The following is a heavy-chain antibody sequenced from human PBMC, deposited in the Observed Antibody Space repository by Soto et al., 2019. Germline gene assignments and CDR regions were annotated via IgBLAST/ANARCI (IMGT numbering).Heavy chain of an antibody. CDR2: INHSGST. Sequence: PSETLSLTCAVYGGSFSGYYWSWIRQPPGKGLEWIGEINHSGSTNYNPSLKSRVTISVDTSKNQFSLKLSSVTAADTAVYYCARASIAVAGTKYYYYYYGMDVWGQGTTVTVS. CDR3: ARASIAVAGTKYYYYYYGMDV. D-gene: IGHD6-19*01. V-gene: IGHV4-34*01. CDR1: GGSFSGYY. J-gene: IGHJ6*02.